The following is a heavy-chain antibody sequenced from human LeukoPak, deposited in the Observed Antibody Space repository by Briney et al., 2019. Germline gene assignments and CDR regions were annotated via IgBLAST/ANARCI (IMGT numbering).Heavy chain of an antibody. CDR3: ARGTTTYYYDSSGPLLWRL. J-gene: IGHJ3*01. V-gene: IGHV4-31*03. CDR2: IYYSGST. CDR1: GGSISSGGYY. Sequence: SETLSLTCTVSGGSISSGGYYWGWIRQHPGKGLEWVGYIYYSGSTYYNPSLKSRVTILVDTSKNQLSLKLSSVTAADTAVYYCARGTTTYYYDSSGPLLWRLWGQGTMVTVSS. D-gene: IGHD3-22*01.